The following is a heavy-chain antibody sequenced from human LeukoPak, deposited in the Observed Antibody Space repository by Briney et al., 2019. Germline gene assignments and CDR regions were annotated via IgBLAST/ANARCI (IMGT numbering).Heavy chain of an antibody. CDR2: INPNSGGT. CDR3: ARGWNWRRGYYYYYMGV. D-gene: IGHD1-7*01. V-gene: IGHV1-2*06. CDR1: GYTFTGYY. J-gene: IGHJ6*03. Sequence: ASVKVSCKASGYTFTGYYMHWVRQAPGQGLEWMGRINPNSGGTNYAQKFQGRVTMTRDTSISTAYMELSRLRSDDTAVYYCARGWNWRRGYYYYYMGVWGKGTTVTVSS.